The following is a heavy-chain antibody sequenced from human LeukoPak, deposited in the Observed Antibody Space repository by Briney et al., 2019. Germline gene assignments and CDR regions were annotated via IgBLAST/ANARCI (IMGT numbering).Heavy chain of an antibody. CDR1: GGSFSGYY. CDR2: INHSGST. J-gene: IGHJ5*02. V-gene: IGHV4-34*01. CDR3: ARGEPHYYYDSSGYYYP. D-gene: IGHD3-22*01. Sequence: SETLSLTCAVYGGSFSGYYWSWIRQPPGKGLEWIGEINHSGSTNYNPSLKSRVTISVDTSKDQFSLKLSSVTAADTAVYYCARGEPHYYYDSSGYYYPWGQGTLVTVSS.